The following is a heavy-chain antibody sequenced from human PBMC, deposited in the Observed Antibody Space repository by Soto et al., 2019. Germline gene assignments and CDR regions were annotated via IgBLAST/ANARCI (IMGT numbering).Heavy chain of an antibody. CDR2: IRADNGNT. CDR3: ASAYGVTYDSGWFDP. V-gene: IGHV1-18*01. J-gene: IGHJ5*02. Sequence: QVELVQSGAEVKKPGASVKVSCKASGYTFTSYGISWVRQAPGQGLAWMGWIRADNGNTNNTQKIQGRVTMTGDTSTRTAYMELRSLRSDDTAVYYCASAYGVTYDSGWFDPWGQGSLVTVAS. CDR1: GYTFTSYG. D-gene: IGHD2-8*01.